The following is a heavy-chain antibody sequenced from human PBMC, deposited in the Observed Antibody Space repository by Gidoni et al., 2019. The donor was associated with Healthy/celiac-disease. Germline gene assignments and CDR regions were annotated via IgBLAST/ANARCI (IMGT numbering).Heavy chain of an antibody. J-gene: IGHJ4*02. CDR3: ARDQERYYYGSGSDWGSTPWDPIIDY. CDR2: ISSSSSTI. V-gene: IGHV3-48*02. Sequence: EVQLVESGGGLVQPGGSLRLSCAASGFTFSSYSMNWVRPAPGKGLEWVSYISSSSSTIYYADSVKGRFTISRDNAKNSLYLQMNSLRDEDTAVYYCARDQERYYYGSGSDWGSTPWDPIIDYWGQGTLVTVSS. CDR1: GFTFSSYS. D-gene: IGHD3-10*01.